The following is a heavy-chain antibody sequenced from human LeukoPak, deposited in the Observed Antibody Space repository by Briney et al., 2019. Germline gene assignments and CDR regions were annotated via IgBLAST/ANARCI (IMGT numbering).Heavy chain of an antibody. CDR1: GFTVSSNY. CDR3: ARWSYGGVDY. Sequence: GGSLRLSCAASGFTVSSNYMTWVRQAPGKGLEWVSLIYSGGSTNYADSVKGRFTISRDNSKNTLYLQMNSLRAEDTAVYYCARWSYGGVDYWGQGTLVTVSS. D-gene: IGHD4/OR15-4a*01. CDR2: IYSGGST. V-gene: IGHV3-53*01. J-gene: IGHJ4*02.